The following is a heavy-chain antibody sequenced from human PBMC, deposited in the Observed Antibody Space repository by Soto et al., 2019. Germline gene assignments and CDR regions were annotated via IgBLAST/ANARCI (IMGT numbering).Heavy chain of an antibody. D-gene: IGHD3-9*01. CDR2: ISYSGYT. J-gene: IGHJ3*02. V-gene: IGHV4-31*03. CDR3: ARDLEGIVTGRGAFAI. Sequence: QVQLQESGQGLVKPSQTLSLTCTVSGGSIRNDNFYWSYLRQRPGKGLEWIGYISYSGYTFYHPSLKSRVGISVDPSNNQFSLTLKSVTAADTAVYYCARDLEGIVTGRGAFAIWGRGTLVTVSS. CDR1: GGSIRNDNFY.